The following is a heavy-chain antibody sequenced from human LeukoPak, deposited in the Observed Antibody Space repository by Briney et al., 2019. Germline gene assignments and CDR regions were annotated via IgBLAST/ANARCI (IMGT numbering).Heavy chain of an antibody. CDR3: ARTSPRAATFDS. J-gene: IGHJ4*02. CDR2: IYPSGST. Sequence: PSETLSLTCSVSGGSISSYYWSWIRQPAGKGLEWIGRIYPSGSTNYNPSLKSRVTMSVDTSKNQFSLKLSSVTAADTAAYYCARTSPRAATFDSWGQGTLVTVSS. V-gene: IGHV4-4*07. CDR1: GGSISSYY. D-gene: IGHD2-15*01.